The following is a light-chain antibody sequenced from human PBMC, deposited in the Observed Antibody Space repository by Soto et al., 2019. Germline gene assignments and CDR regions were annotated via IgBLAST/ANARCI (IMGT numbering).Light chain of an antibody. CDR1: QSVSSSQ. Sequence: EIVLTQSPGTLSLSPGERATLSCRASQSVSSSQLAWYQQKPGQAPKLLIYGASSRANAIPDRFSGSGSGTDFTLTISRLEPEDFAVYYCQQQGSTPPATCGQGTKVEIK. J-gene: IGKJ1*01. V-gene: IGKV3-20*01. CDR3: QQQGSTPPAT. CDR2: GAS.